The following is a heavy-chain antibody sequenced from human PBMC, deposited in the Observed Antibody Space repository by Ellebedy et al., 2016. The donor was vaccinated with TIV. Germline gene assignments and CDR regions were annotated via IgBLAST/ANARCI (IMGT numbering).Heavy chain of an antibody. V-gene: IGHV3-30*18. CDR3: AKAPGVLLWFGESYPNFDY. J-gene: IGHJ4*02. Sequence: GGSLRLXXAASGFTFSSYGMHWVRQAPGKGLEWVAVISYDGSNKYYADSVKGRFTISRDNSKNTLYLQMNSLRAEDTAVYYCAKAPGVLLWFGESYPNFDYWGQGTLVTVSS. CDR2: ISYDGSNK. D-gene: IGHD3-10*01. CDR1: GFTFSSYG.